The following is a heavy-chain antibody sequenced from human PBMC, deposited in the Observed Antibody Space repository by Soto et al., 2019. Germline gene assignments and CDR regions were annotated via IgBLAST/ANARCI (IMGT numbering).Heavy chain of an antibody. Sequence: GGSLRLSCASSGFTFSTYTMNWFRQAPGKGLEWVSSINGRGNYIYYAESVKGRFTISRDNAKNSLYLQMDRLRAEDTALYYCVREDGKVGTNSAFDYWGLGALVTVSS. D-gene: IGHD1-26*01. CDR3: VREDGKVGTNSAFDY. CDR2: INGRGNYI. CDR1: GFTFSTYT. V-gene: IGHV3-21*01. J-gene: IGHJ4*02.